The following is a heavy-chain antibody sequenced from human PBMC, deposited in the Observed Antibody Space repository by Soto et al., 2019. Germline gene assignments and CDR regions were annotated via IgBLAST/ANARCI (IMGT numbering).Heavy chain of an antibody. CDR3: ARASYSSSWYYLDY. J-gene: IGHJ4*02. V-gene: IGHV4-59*01. CDR2: IYYSGST. Sequence: SENLSLTCTVSGGSISSYYWSWIRQPPGKGLEWIGYIYYSGSTNYNPSLKSRVTISVDTSKNQFSLKLSSVTAADTAVYYCARASYSSSWYYLDYWGQGTLVTGSS. CDR1: GGSISSYY. D-gene: IGHD6-13*01.